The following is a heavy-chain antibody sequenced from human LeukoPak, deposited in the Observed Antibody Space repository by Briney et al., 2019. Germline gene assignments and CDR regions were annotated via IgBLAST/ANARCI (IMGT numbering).Heavy chain of an antibody. CDR3: ARDNLYYYDSSGYCSDY. CDR2: INSDGSST. J-gene: IGHJ4*02. V-gene: IGHV3-74*01. CDR1: GFTFSNYW. D-gene: IGHD3-22*01. Sequence: GGSLRLSCAASGFTFSNYWMHWVRQAPGKGLVWVSRINSDGSSTSYADSVKGRSTISRDNAKNTLYLQMNSLRAEDTAVYYCARDNLYYYDSSGYCSDYWGQGTLVTVSS.